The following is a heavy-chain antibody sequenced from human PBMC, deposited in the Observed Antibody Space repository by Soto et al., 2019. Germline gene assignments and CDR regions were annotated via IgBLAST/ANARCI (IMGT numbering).Heavy chain of an antibody. D-gene: IGHD2-8*01. CDR2: ISGSGGGT. J-gene: IGHJ4*02. V-gene: IGHV3-23*01. CDR1: GFTFSSFA. Sequence: EAQLLESGGGLVQPGGSLRLSCVASGFTFSSFAMSWVRQAPGKGLEWVSGISGSGGGTYYADSVKGRFTVSRDNSENTVHLQMDSLRAEDTAVYYCAKQHNVYRSDCDCWGQGTLVTVSS. CDR3: AKQHNVYRSDCDC.